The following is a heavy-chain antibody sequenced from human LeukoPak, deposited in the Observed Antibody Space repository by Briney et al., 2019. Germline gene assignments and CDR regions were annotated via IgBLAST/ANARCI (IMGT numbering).Heavy chain of an antibody. V-gene: IGHV4-30-4*01. D-gene: IGHD3-22*01. J-gene: IGHJ5*02. Sequence: SETLSLTCTVSGVSISSGDYYWSWIPQPPGKGLEWIGYIYYSGSTYYNPSLKSRVTISVDTSKNQLSLKLSSVTAADTAVYYCARPYYYDSRIDPWGQGTLVTVSS. CDR3: ARPYYYDSRIDP. CDR1: GVSISSGDYY. CDR2: IYYSGST.